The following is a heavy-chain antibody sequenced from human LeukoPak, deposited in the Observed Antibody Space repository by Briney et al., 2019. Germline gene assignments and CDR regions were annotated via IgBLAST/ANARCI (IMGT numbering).Heavy chain of an antibody. Sequence: ASVKVSCKASGYTFTGYYMHWVRQAPGQGLEWMGWINPNSGGTNYAQKFQGWVTMTRDTSISTAYMELNSLRAEDTAVYYCARGNAHALDIWGQGTMVTVSS. D-gene: IGHD1-1*01. CDR1: GYTFTGYY. CDR3: ARGNAHALDI. CDR2: INPNSGGT. J-gene: IGHJ3*02. V-gene: IGHV1-2*04.